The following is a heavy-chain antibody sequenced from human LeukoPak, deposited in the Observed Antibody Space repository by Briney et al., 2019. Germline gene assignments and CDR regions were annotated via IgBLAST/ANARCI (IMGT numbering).Heavy chain of an antibody. D-gene: IGHD3-10*01. CDR2: INHSGST. V-gene: IGHV4-34*01. CDR1: GDFISDYY. J-gene: IGHJ4*02. Sequence: SETLSLTCTVSGDFISDYYWSWIRQPPGKGLEWIGEINHSGSTNYNPSLKSRVTISVDTSKNQFSLKLSSVTAADTAVYYCARRALLWFGELLSPYFDYWGQGTLVTVSS. CDR3: ARRALLWFGELLSPYFDY.